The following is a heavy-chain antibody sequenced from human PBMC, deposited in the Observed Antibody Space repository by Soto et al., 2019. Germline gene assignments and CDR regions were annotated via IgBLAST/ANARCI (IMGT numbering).Heavy chain of an antibody. Sequence: QVQLVQSGAEVKKPGSSVKVSCKASGGTFSSYAISWVRQAPGQGLEWMGGIIPIFGTANYAQKFQGRVTIPADEYTSTAYMELSSLRSEDTAVYYCARVRGGDRHLCWYFDLWGRGTLVTVSS. CDR3: ARVRGGDRHLCWYFDL. CDR1: GGTFSSYA. J-gene: IGHJ2*01. V-gene: IGHV1-69*01. CDR2: IIPIFGTA. D-gene: IGHD2-21*02.